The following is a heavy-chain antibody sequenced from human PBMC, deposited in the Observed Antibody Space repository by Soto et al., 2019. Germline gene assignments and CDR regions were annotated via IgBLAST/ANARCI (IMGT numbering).Heavy chain of an antibody. Sequence: SLRLSCAASGFTFSSYAMDWLRQAPGKGLEWAAVISYDGSNKYYADSVKGRFTISRDNSKNTLYLQMNSLRAEDTAVYYCARDRDSSGYPDAFDIWGQGTMVTVSS. V-gene: IGHV3-30-3*01. CDR2: ISYDGSNK. CDR3: ARDRDSSGYPDAFDI. CDR1: GFTFSSYA. J-gene: IGHJ3*02. D-gene: IGHD3-22*01.